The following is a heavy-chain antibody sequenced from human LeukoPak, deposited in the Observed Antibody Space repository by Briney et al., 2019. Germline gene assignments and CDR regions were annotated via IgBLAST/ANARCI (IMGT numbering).Heavy chain of an antibody. D-gene: IGHD2-15*01. CDR1: GGSISSYY. V-gene: IGHV4-59*01. J-gene: IGHJ6*03. CDR3: ARDAPYCSGGSCYRYYYYMDV. CDR2: IYYSGST. Sequence: SETLSLTCTVSGGSISSYYWSWIRQPPGKGLEWIGYIYYSGSTNYNPSLKSRVTISVDTSQNQFSLKLSSVTAADTAVYYCARDAPYCSGGSCYRYYYYMDVWGKGTTVTVSS.